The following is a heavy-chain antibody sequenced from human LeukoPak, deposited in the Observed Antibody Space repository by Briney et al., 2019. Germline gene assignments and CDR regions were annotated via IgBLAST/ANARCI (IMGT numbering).Heavy chain of an antibody. Sequence: PGGSLRLSCTASGFTFSSYCMNWVRQAPGKGLEWVSYISGSSSTIYYADSVKGRFTISRDNSKNTLYLQMNSLRAEDTAVYYCARVGSGYSSSWYPMHYYYYMDVWGKGTTVTVSS. CDR2: ISGSSSTI. CDR1: GFTFSSYC. J-gene: IGHJ6*03. CDR3: ARVGSGYSSSWYPMHYYYYMDV. V-gene: IGHV3-48*01. D-gene: IGHD6-13*01.